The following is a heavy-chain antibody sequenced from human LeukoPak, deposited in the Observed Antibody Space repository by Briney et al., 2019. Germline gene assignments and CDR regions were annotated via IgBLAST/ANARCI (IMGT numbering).Heavy chain of an antibody. CDR2: MNPNSGNT. Sequence: GASVKVSCKASGYTFTSYDINWVRQATGQGLEWMGWMNPNSGNTGYAQKFQGRVTMTRNTSISTAYMELSSLRSEDTAVYYCARGRFCSSTSCYTWFDPWGQGTLVTVSP. CDR3: ARGRFCSSTSCYTWFDP. V-gene: IGHV1-8*01. D-gene: IGHD2-2*02. CDR1: GYTFTSYD. J-gene: IGHJ5*02.